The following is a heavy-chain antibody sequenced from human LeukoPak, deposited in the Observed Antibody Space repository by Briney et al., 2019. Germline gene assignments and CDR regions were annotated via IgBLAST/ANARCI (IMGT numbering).Heavy chain of an antibody. V-gene: IGHV3-30*18. Sequence: GPLRLSCAASGFAFTTYAMHWVRQPPGRGLEWVALISYVGSIKYYAASVKGRFTITRDKSKNTLYLQMNSLRAEDTAVYYCANLHDYWGQGSLVTV. CDR2: ISYVGSIK. CDR1: GFAFTTYA. J-gene: IGHJ4*02. CDR3: ANLHDY.